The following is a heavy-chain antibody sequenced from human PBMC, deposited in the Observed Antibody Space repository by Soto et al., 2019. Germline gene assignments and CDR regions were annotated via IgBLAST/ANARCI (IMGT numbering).Heavy chain of an antibody. Sequence: GGSLRLSCAASGFTFDDYAMHWVRQAPGKGLEWVSGISWNSGSIGYADSVKGRFTISRDNAKNSLYLQMNSLRAEDTALYYCAKDGRYYDFWSGYYPQPRFDYWGQGTLVTVSS. V-gene: IGHV3-9*01. CDR1: GFTFDDYA. CDR2: ISWNSGSI. CDR3: AKDGRYYDFWSGYYPQPRFDY. J-gene: IGHJ4*02. D-gene: IGHD3-3*01.